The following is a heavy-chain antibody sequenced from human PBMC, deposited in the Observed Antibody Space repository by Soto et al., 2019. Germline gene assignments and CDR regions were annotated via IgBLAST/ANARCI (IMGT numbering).Heavy chain of an antibody. CDR2: ISAYNGDT. V-gene: IGHV1-18*04. J-gene: IGHJ4*02. Sequence: AASVKVSCKASGYTFTSYSINWVRQVPGQGLEWMGRISAYNGDTNYGQKFQGRVTMTTDTSTSTAYMELRSLTSDDTAVFYCARGATPTDYWGQGTLVTVSS. CDR1: GYTFTSYS. CDR3: ARGATPTDY.